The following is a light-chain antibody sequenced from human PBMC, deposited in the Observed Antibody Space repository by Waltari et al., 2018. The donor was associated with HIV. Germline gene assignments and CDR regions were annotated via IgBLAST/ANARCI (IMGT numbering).Light chain of an antibody. V-gene: IGLV1-51*01. CDR1: TLNIGTRF. CDR2: DDN. CDR3: VTWDHSLGAVV. J-gene: IGLJ3*02. Sequence: HSVLTQPPPVSAAPAQTLTIPCFGSTLNIGTRFVSAYHHIPGTAPKLLIYDDNERPSGIPDRFSASRSGTSATLGIAGLQTGDEADYYCVTWDHSLGAVVFGGGTKLTVL.